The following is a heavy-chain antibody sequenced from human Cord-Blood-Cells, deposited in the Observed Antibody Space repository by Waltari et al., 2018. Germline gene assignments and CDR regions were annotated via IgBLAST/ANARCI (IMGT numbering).Heavy chain of an antibody. D-gene: IGHD3-3*01. CDR2: ISGSGGST. V-gene: IGHV3-23*01. CDR1: GFTFSSYA. CDR3: AKDPGLRFLEWLLDY. J-gene: IGHJ4*02. Sequence: EVQLLESGGGLVQPGGSMRLSCAASGFTFSSYALNLVRQAPGKGLEWVSAISGSGGSTYYADSVKGRFTISRDNSKNTLYLQMNSLRAEDTAVYYCAKDPGLRFLEWLLDYWGQGTLVTVSS.